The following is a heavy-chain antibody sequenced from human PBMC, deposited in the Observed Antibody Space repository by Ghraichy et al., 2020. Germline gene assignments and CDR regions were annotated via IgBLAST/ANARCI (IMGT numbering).Heavy chain of an antibody. CDR1: GFTFSSYS. V-gene: IGHV3-21*01. D-gene: IGHD4-23*01. CDR2: ISSSSSYI. CDR3: ARGRRGYGGKIGYFDY. Sequence: GGSLRLSCAASGFTFSSYSMNWVRQAPGKGLEWVSSISSSSSYIYYADSVKGRFTISRDNAKNSLYLQMNSLRAEDTAVYYCARGRRGYGGKIGYFDYWGQGTLVTVSS. J-gene: IGHJ4*02.